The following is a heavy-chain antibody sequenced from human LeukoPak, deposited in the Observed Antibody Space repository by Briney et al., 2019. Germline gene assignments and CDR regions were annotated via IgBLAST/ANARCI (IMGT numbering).Heavy chain of an antibody. CDR2: FDPEDGET. Sequence: GASVKVSFKVSGYTLTELSMHWVRQAPGKGLEWMGGFDPEDGETIYAQKFQGRVTMTEDTSTDTAYMELSSLRSEDTAVYYCASTPPHCTNGVCSVYFDYWGQGTLVTVSS. D-gene: IGHD2-8*01. CDR3: ASTPPHCTNGVCSVYFDY. CDR1: GYTLTELS. J-gene: IGHJ4*02. V-gene: IGHV1-24*01.